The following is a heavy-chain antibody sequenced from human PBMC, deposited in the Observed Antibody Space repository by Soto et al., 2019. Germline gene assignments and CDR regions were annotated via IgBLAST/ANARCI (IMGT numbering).Heavy chain of an antibody. Sequence: SETLSLTCTVSGGSISSSSYYWGWIRQPPGKGLDWIGSIYYSGSTYYNPSLKSRVTISVDTSKNLFSLKLTSVTAADTAVYYCLNYYDSSGYYDDWGQGTLVTVSS. CDR3: LNYYDSSGYYDD. J-gene: IGHJ4*02. D-gene: IGHD3-22*01. CDR2: IYYSGST. CDR1: GGSISSSSYY. V-gene: IGHV4-39*01.